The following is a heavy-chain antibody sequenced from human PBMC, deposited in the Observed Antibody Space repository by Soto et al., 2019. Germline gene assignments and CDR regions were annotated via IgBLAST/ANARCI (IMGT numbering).Heavy chain of an antibody. D-gene: IGHD2-15*01. CDR1: GFTFRSYK. J-gene: IGHJ4*02. Sequence: PGGSLRLSCAASGFTFRSYKMSWVRQAPGEGLEWVANIKEDGSEKYYVDSVKGRFAISRDNAKNSLYLQMNSLRAEDTAVYYCASIDSGADYWGQGTLVTVSS. V-gene: IGHV3-7*05. CDR2: IKEDGSEK. CDR3: ASIDSGADY.